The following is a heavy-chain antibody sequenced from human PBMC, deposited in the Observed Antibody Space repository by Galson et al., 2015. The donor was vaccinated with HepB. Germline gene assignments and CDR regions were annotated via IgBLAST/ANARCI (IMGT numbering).Heavy chain of an antibody. D-gene: IGHD2-2*01. Sequence: SCKASGYTFTGYYMHWVRQAPGQGLEWMGWINPNSGGTNYAQKFQGWVTMTRDTSISTAYMELSRLRSDDTAVYYCARSGEYCSSTSCSYYYYYMDVWGKGTTVTVSS. CDR1: GYTFTGYY. CDR3: ARSGEYCSSTSCSYYYYYMDV. CDR2: INPNSGGT. J-gene: IGHJ6*03. V-gene: IGHV1-2*04.